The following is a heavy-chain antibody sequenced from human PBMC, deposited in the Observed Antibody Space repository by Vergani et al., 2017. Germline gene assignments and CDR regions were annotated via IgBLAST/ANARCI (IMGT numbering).Heavy chain of an antibody. CDR1: GFTFSSYD. V-gene: IGHV3-13*01. J-gene: IGHJ6*02. CDR2: MGTAGDT. CDR3: ARGCSGGSCYSGYYYYGMDV. D-gene: IGHD2-15*01. Sequence: EVQLVESGGGLVQPGGSLRLSCAASGFTFSSYDMHWVRQATGKGLEWVSAMGTAGDTYYPGSVKGRFTISGENARNSLYLQMNSLRAGDTAVYYCARGCSGGSCYSGYYYYGMDVWGQGTTVTVSS.